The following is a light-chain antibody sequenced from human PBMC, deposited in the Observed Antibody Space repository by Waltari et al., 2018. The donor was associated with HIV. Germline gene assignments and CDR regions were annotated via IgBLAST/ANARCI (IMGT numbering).Light chain of an antibody. CDR3: AVLDDTLGGGV. Sequence: QSVLTQQPSASGTPGQKVTISCSGGTANIGANFVFWFQQFPGTAPKLLIYRDNLRHSGVPARFSGSKSGTSASLTISGLRSDDEAHYFCAVLDDTLGGGVFGGGTKLTVL. CDR2: RDN. CDR1: TANIGANF. V-gene: IGLV1-47*01. J-gene: IGLJ2*01.